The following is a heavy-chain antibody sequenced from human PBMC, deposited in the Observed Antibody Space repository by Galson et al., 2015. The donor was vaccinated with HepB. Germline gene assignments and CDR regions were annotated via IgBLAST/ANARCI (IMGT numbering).Heavy chain of an antibody. CDR3: ARVRRLADTAPLLPLRGPDAFDI. J-gene: IGHJ3*02. Sequence: SVKVSCKASGYTFTAYYMNWVRQAPGQGLEWMGRINPTTGGRNYAPKFQGRVTMTRDTSSSTAYMELSRLRSDDTAMYYCARVRRLADTAPLLPLRGPDAFDIWGQGTMVTVSS. V-gene: IGHV1-2*06. D-gene: IGHD5-18*01. CDR1: GYTFTAYY. CDR2: INPTTGGR.